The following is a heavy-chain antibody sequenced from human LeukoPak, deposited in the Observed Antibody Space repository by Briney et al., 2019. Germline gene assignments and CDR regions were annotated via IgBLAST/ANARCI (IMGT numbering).Heavy chain of an antibody. Sequence: ASVTVSFKASGYTFTIYGISWVRQAPGQGLEWMGWISAYNGNTNYAQKLQGRVTMTTDTYTSTAYMELRSLRSDDTAVYYCARDDDYGGNSLGYWGQGTLVTVSS. D-gene: IGHD4-23*01. CDR1: GYTFTIYG. CDR3: ARDDDYGGNSLGY. V-gene: IGHV1-18*01. J-gene: IGHJ4*02. CDR2: ISAYNGNT.